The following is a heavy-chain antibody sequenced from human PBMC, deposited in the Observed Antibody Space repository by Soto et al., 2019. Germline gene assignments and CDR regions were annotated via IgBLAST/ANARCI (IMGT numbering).Heavy chain of an antibody. D-gene: IGHD6-6*01. CDR1: GGSISSYY. CDR3: ARAYSSSSRGINWFDP. CDR2: IYYSGTT. J-gene: IGHJ5*02. V-gene: IGHV4-59*01. Sequence: SETLSLTCTVSGGSISSYYWSWIRQPPGKGLEWIGYIYYSGTTNYNPSLKSRVTISVDTSNNQFSLKLSSVTAADTALYYCARAYSSSSRGINWFDPWGQGTLVTVSS.